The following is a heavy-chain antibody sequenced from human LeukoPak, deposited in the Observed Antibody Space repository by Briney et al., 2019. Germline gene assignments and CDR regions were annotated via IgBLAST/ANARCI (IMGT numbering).Heavy chain of an antibody. Sequence: PGGSLRLSCAASGFTFSSYSMNWVRQAPGKGLEWVSSIISSSSYIYYADSVKGRFTISRDNAKNSLYLQMNSLRAEDTAVYYCARSDYYDSSAQGAVDYWGQGTLVTVSS. CDR3: ARSDYYDSSAQGAVDY. J-gene: IGHJ4*02. V-gene: IGHV3-21*01. CDR2: IISSSSYI. CDR1: GFTFSSYS. D-gene: IGHD3-22*01.